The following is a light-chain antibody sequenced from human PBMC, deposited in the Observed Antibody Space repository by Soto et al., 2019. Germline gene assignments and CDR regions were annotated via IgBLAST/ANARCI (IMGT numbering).Light chain of an antibody. CDR3: QQYGSSPPDT. Sequence: EIVLTQPPGTLSLSPGDRATLSCRASQSIRNNNLAWYQQRPGQAPRLLIYGASTRAIGIPDRFSGSGSGTDFTLTISRLEPEDSAVFYCQQYGSSPPDTFGQGTKLEIK. J-gene: IGKJ2*01. V-gene: IGKV3-20*01. CDR1: QSIRNNN. CDR2: GAS.